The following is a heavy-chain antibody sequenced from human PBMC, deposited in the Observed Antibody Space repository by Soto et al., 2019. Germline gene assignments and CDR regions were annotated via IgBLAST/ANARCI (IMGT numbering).Heavy chain of an antibody. CDR3: ATNDFWSGYYRGLRENWFDP. V-gene: IGHV1-24*01. CDR1: GYTLTELS. J-gene: IGHJ5*02. CDR2: FDPEDGET. Sequence: ASVKVSCKVSGYTLTELSMHWVRQAPGKGLEWMGGFDPEDGETIYAQKFQGRVTMTEDTSTDTAYMELSSLRSEDTAVYYCATNDFWSGYYRGLRENWFDPSGQGTLVTVSS. D-gene: IGHD3-3*01.